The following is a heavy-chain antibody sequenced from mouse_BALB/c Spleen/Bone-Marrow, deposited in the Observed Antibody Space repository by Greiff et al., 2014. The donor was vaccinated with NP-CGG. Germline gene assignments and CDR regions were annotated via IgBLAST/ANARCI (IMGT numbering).Heavy chain of an antibody. D-gene: IGHD2-10*01. Sequence: EVQLQQSGTVLARPGASVKMSCKASDYTFTSYRMHWLKQRPGQGLEWIGAIYPGNSVTSYNQKFKGKAELTAVTSTSTAYMDLSSLTNEDSAVYYCTLAYFGQGDWFFDVWGAGTTVTVSA. CDR3: TLAYFGQGDWFFDV. V-gene: IGHV1-5*01. CDR1: DYTFTSYR. CDR2: IYPGNSVT. J-gene: IGHJ1*01.